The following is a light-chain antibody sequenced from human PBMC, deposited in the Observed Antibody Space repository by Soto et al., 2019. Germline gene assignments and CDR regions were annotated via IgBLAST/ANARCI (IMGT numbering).Light chain of an antibody. Sequence: EIVLTQSPSTLSLSPGERATLSSRASQSVSSYLALYQHKPCQAPRLLIYDASNRATGIPSRFSGSGSGTDFTLNISSLEPENFAVYYCQQRSNWPLPVTFGQGTKLQIK. CDR1: QSVSSY. V-gene: IGKV3-11*01. CDR3: QQRSNWPLPVT. J-gene: IGKJ2*01. CDR2: DAS.